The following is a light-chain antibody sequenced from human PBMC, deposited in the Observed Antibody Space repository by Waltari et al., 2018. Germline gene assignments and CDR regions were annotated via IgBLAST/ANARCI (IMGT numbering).Light chain of an antibody. Sequence: QSVLTHPPSASGPPGQRVTIFCSGGCSTLGGTTVNWYQQLPGAPPKLLIYNNNQRPSGVPDRFSGSKSGTSASLAISSLQSEDEAHYYCAAWDDSLNAVVFGGGTKLTVL. CDR2: NNN. V-gene: IGLV1-44*01. CDR3: AAWDDSLNAVV. J-gene: IGLJ2*01. CDR1: CSTLGGTT.